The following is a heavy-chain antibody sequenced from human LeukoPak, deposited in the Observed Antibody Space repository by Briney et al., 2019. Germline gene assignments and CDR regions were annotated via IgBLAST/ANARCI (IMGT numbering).Heavy chain of an antibody. V-gene: IGHV5-51*01. CDR1: GYSFTSYW. Sequence: GESLQISCKGSGYSFTSYWIGWVRQMPGKGLEWMGIIYPGDSDTRYSPSFQGQVTISADKSISTAYLQWSSLKASDTAMYYCARDVRAVAGTTPYYFDYWGQGTLVTVSS. J-gene: IGHJ4*02. CDR2: IYPGDSDT. CDR3: ARDVRAVAGTTPYYFDY. D-gene: IGHD6-19*01.